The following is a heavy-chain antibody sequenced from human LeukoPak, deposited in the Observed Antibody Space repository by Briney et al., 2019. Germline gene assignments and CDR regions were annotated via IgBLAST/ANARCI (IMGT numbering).Heavy chain of an antibody. CDR1: GYTFTDYY. D-gene: IGHD3-3*01. CDR2: INPKSGDT. J-gene: IGHJ4*02. CDR3: ARVKGYDFWSGYYPSYFDY. Sequence: ASVKVSCKASGYTFTDYYIHWVRQAPGQGLEWMGWINPKSGDTNYAQKFQGRVTMTRDTSISTAYVEVRRLVSDDTAVYYCARVKGYDFWSGYYPSYFDYWGQGTLVTVSS. V-gene: IGHV1-2*02.